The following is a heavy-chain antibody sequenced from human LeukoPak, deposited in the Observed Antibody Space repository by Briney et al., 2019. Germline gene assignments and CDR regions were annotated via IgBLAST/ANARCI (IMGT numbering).Heavy chain of an antibody. Sequence: ASVMVSCKASGGTFSSYAISWVRQAPGQGLEWMGGIIPIFGTANYAQKFQGRVTITADKSTSTAYMELSSLRSEDTAVYYCARARRAEYSSGWYWFDPWGQGTLVTVSS. D-gene: IGHD6-19*01. V-gene: IGHV1-69*06. CDR1: GGTFSSYA. J-gene: IGHJ5*02. CDR2: IIPIFGTA. CDR3: ARARRAEYSSGWYWFDP.